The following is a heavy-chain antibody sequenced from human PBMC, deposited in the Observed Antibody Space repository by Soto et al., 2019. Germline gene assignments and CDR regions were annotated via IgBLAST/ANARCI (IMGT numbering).Heavy chain of an antibody. J-gene: IGHJ3*02. D-gene: IGHD2-15*01. CDR2: IYPGDSVT. CDR3: ARGRYCSGGSCSDAFDI. V-gene: IGHV5-51*01. CDR1: GYSFISYW. Sequence: PGASHKTSSQCSGYSFISYWIHWVRQLPGKELEWMGIIYPGDSVTRYSPSFQGQVTISADKSISTAYLQWSSLKASDTAMYYCARGRYCSGGSCSDAFDIWGQGTMVTVSS.